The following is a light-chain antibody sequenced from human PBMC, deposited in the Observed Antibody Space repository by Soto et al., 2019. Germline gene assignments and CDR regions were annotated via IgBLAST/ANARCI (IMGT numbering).Light chain of an antibody. J-gene: IGLJ1*01. Sequence: QSVLTKPASVNGAPGQSITISCTGTSSDVGSYNLVSWYQQHPGKAPKLMIYEGSKRPSGVSNRFSGSKSGNTASLTISGLQAEDEADYYCCSYAGSSTFYVFGTGTKVTVL. V-gene: IGLV2-23*01. CDR1: SSDVGSYNL. CDR2: EGS. CDR3: CSYAGSSTFYV.